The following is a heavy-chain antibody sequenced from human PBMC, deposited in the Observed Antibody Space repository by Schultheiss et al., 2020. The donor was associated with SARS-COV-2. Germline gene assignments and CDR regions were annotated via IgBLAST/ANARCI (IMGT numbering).Heavy chain of an antibody. Sequence: GGSLRLSCKASGYTFTSYYMHWVRQAPGQGLEWMGIINPSGGSTSYAQKFQGRVTMTRDTSTSTVYMELRSLRSDDTAVYYCVWELKDWGQGTLVTVSS. V-gene: IGHV1-46*01. J-gene: IGHJ4*02. CDR2: INPSGGST. D-gene: IGHD1-26*01. CDR1: GYTFTSYY. CDR3: VWELKD.